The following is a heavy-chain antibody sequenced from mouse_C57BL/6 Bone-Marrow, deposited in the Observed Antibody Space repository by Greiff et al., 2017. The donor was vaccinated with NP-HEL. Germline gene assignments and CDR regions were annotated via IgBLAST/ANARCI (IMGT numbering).Heavy chain of an antibody. V-gene: IGHV5-4*03. CDR1: GFTFSSYA. Sequence: EVKLVESGGGLVKPGGSLKLSCAASGFTFSSYAMSWVRQTPEKRLEWVATISDGGSYTYYPDNVKGRFTISRDNAKNNLYLQMSHLKSEDTAMDYCARDGPLYYYGSSLFAYWGQGTLVTVSA. CDR3: ARDGPLYYYGSSLFAY. J-gene: IGHJ3*01. CDR2: ISDGGSYT. D-gene: IGHD1-1*01.